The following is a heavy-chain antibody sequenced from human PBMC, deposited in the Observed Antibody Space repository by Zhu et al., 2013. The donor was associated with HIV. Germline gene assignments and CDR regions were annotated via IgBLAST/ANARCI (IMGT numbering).Heavy chain of an antibody. CDR2: LNPNSGAT. J-gene: IGHJ5*02. D-gene: IGHD4-4*01. V-gene: IGHV1-2*02. CDR3: ARGEATTAITIDWFDP. CDR1: GYTFTDYY. Sequence: QVQLVQSGAEVKKPGASVKVSCKASGYTFTDYYMHWVRQAPGRGLEWMGWLNPNSGATNYAQNFQGRVTMTRDTSITTAYMELSSLRSDDTAVYYCARGEATTAITIDWFDPWGQGTLVTVSS.